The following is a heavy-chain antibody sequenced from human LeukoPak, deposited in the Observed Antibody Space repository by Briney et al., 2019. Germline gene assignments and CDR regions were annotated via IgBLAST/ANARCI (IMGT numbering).Heavy chain of an antibody. CDR2: IIPIFGTA. CDR1: GGTFSSYA. D-gene: IGHD2-15*01. CDR3: ARPGATAATHDAFDI. J-gene: IGHJ3*02. V-gene: IGHV1-69*13. Sequence: GASVKVSCKASGGTFSSYAISWVRQAPGQGLEWMGGIIPIFGTANYAQKFQGRVTITADESTSTACMELSSLRSEDTAVYYCARPGATAATHDAFDIWGQGTMVTVSS.